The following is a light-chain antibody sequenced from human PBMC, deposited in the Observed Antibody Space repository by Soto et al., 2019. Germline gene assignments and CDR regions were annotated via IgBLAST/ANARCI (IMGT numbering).Light chain of an antibody. Sequence: QSVLTQPHSVSGSPGQSVTISCTGTSSDVGGYNYVSWYQQHPGKAPKLMIYDVSKRPSGVPDRFSGSKSGNTASLTISGLQAEDEADYYCCSYAGSYTFVFGTGTKV. V-gene: IGLV2-11*01. CDR1: SSDVGGYNY. J-gene: IGLJ1*01. CDR3: CSYAGSYTFV. CDR2: DVS.